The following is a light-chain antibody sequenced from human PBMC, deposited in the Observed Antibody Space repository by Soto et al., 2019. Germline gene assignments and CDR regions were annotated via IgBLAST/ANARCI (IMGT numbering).Light chain of an antibody. CDR3: HQYGGSTPWT. V-gene: IGKV3-20*01. Sequence: TVFTQSPCTLSFSPGESATLSCRASHSVSSTYLAWYQQKPGQAPRLLIYGASSRATGIPDRFSGGGSGTDSTLTISRLEPEDFAVYHCHQYGGSTPWTFGQGTKVDIK. CDR1: HSVSSTY. J-gene: IGKJ1*01. CDR2: GAS.